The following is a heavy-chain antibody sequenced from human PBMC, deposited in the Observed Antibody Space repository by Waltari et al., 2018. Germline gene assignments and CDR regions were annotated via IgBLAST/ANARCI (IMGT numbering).Heavy chain of an antibody. J-gene: IGHJ5*02. CDR2: IKQDGSEK. Sequence: EVQLVESGGGLVQPGGSLRLSCAASGSTFSSYWMSWVRQAPGKGLEWVANIKQDGSEKYYVDSVKGRFTISRDNAKNSLYLQMNTLRAEDTAVYYCARAHMLLFDPWGQGTLVTVSS. CDR1: GSTFSSYW. D-gene: IGHD2-15*01. V-gene: IGHV3-7*03. CDR3: ARAHMLLFDP.